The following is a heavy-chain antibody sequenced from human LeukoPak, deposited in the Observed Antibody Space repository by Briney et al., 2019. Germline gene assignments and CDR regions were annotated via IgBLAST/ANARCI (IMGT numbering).Heavy chain of an antibody. CDR2: INHSGST. CDR1: GGSFSGYY. Sequence: SETLSLTCAVYGGSFSGYYWSWIRQPPGKGLEWIGEINHSGSTNYNPSLKSRVTISVDTPKNQISLKLSSVTAADTAVYYCARGRRIAVAGTGWFDPWGQGTLVTVSS. CDR3: ARGRRIAVAGTGWFDP. J-gene: IGHJ5*02. V-gene: IGHV4-34*01. D-gene: IGHD6-19*01.